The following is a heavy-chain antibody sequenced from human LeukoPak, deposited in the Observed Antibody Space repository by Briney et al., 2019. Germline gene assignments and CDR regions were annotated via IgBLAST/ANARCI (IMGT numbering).Heavy chain of an antibody. CDR3: ATDRGIVGATSGGDNWFDP. Sequence: ASVKVSCKVSGYTLTELSMHWVRQAPGKGLEWMGGFDPEDGETIYAQKFQGRVTMTEDTSTDTAYMELSSLRSEDTAVYYCATDRGIVGATSGGDNWFDPWGQGTLVTVSS. J-gene: IGHJ5*02. CDR1: GYTLTELS. CDR2: FDPEDGET. D-gene: IGHD1-26*01. V-gene: IGHV1-24*01.